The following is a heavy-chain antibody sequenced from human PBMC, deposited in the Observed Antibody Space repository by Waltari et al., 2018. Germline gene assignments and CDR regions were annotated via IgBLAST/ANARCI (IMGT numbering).Heavy chain of an antibody. CDR2: IIHIFGTA. J-gene: IGHJ3*02. CDR1: GGTFSSYA. Sequence: QVQLVQSGAEVKKPGSSVKVSCKASGGTFSSYAISWVRQAPGQGLEWMGRIIHIFGTANYAQKFQGRVTITADKSTSTAYMELSSLRSEDTAVYYCARDPQAYDFWSGYLGAFDIWGQGTMVTVSS. CDR3: ARDPQAYDFWSGYLGAFDI. V-gene: IGHV1-69*13. D-gene: IGHD3-3*01.